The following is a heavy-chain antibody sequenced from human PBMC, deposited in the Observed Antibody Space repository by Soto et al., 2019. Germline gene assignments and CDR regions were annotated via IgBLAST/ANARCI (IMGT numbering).Heavy chain of an antibody. D-gene: IGHD3-16*01. CDR1: GASLTSFY. Sequence: WQTLSLTWTVSGASLTSFYWGWIRQPPVKGPEWIGYVYSAGATNYNPSLESRVTISPETSRNQFSLNLRSVTAADTAVYYCARVTGDWGTYYYHYGMDVWAQGTTVTVPS. J-gene: IGHJ6*02. CDR3: ARVTGDWGTYYYHYGMDV. V-gene: IGHV4-59*01. CDR2: VYSAGAT.